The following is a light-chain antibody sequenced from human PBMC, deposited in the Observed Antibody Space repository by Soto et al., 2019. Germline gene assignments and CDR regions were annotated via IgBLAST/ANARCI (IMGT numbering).Light chain of an antibody. Sequence: ILMTQSPATLYVSPGERATLSCRASQSVSNNLAWYQQKPGQAPRLLIYDASTRATGIPARLSGSGSGTEFTLNISGLQSEDFAVYYCQQYNNWPPWTFGQGTKVEIK. V-gene: IGKV3-15*01. J-gene: IGKJ1*01. CDR2: DAS. CDR1: QSVSNN. CDR3: QQYNNWPPWT.